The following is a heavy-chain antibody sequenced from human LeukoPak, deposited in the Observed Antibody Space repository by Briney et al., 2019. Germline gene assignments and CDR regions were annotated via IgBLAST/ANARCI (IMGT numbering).Heavy chain of an antibody. CDR3: TAQMRQGAFDI. CDR1: GSTFSGSA. Sequence: PGGSLRLSCAASGSTFSGSAMHWVRQASGKGLEWVGRIRSKANSYATAYAASVKGRFTTSRDDSKNTAYLQMNSLKTEDAAVYYCTAQMRQGAFDIRGQGTMVTVSS. CDR2: IRSKANSYAT. J-gene: IGHJ3*02. D-gene: IGHD5-24*01. V-gene: IGHV3-73*01.